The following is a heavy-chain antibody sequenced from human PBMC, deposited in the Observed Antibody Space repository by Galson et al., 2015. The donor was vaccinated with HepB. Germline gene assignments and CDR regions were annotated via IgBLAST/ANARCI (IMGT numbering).Heavy chain of an antibody. V-gene: IGHV1-69*06. CDR2: IIPIFGTA. CDR3: VRKLTIAAATGGDALDI. D-gene: IGHD6-13*01. J-gene: IGHJ3*02. Sequence: SVKVSCKASGGTFSSYAISWVRQAPGQGLEWMGGIIPIFGTANYAQKFQGRVTITADKSTSTAYMELSSLRSEDTAVYYCVRKLTIAAATGGDALDIWGQGTMVTVSS. CDR1: GGTFSSYA.